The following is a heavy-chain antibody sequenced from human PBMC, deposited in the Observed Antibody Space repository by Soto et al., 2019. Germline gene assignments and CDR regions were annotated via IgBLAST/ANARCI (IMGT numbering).Heavy chain of an antibody. V-gene: IGHV4-30-4*01. CDR3: ARHGFLAVAGLRT. CDR2: IYYSGST. D-gene: IGHD6-19*01. CDR1: GGSISSGDYY. Sequence: QVQLQESGPGLVKPSQILSLTCTVSGGSISSGDYYWSWIRQPPGKGLEWIGYIYYSGSTYYNPSLKSRVTISVDTSKNQFSMKLSSVTAADTAVYYCARHGFLAVAGLRTWGQGTLVTVSS. J-gene: IGHJ5*02.